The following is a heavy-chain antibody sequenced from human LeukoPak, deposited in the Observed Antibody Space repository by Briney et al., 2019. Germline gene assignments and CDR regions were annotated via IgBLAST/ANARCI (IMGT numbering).Heavy chain of an antibody. J-gene: IGHJ3*02. CDR1: GGSISSNNW. D-gene: IGHD6-19*01. V-gene: IGHV4-4*02. CDR3: VRTYSIGWSLGVFDI. Sequence: SGTLSLTCAVSGGSISSNNWWSWVRQPPGKGLEWIGKIYHSGSSNYNPSLKSRVTISVDKSKNQFSLKLSSVTAADTAVYYCVRTYSIGWSLGVFDIWGQGTMVTVSS. CDR2: IYHSGSS.